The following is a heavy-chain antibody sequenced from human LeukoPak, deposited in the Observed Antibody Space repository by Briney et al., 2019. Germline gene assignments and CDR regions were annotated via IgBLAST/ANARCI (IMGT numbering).Heavy chain of an antibody. D-gene: IGHD3-10*01. CDR3: AREGKVRGAPRGYFDY. CDR2: IYYSGST. V-gene: IGHV4-59*01. CDR1: GGSISSYY. J-gene: IGHJ4*02. Sequence: PSETLSLTCTVSGGSISSYYWSWIRQPPGKGLEWIGYIYYSGSTNYNPSLKSRVTISVDTSKNQFSLKLSSVTAADTAVYYCAREGKVRGAPRGYFDYWGQGTLVTVSS.